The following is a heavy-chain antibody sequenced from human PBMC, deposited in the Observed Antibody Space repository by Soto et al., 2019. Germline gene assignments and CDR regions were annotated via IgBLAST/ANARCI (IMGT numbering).Heavy chain of an antibody. J-gene: IGHJ4*02. D-gene: IGHD2-15*01. CDR2: IYHSGST. Sequence: PSETLSLTCAVSGGSISSGGYSWNWIRQPPGKGLEWIGYIYHSGSTLYNPSLKSRVTISVDKSKNQFSLKLTSVTAADTAMYFCSDEPRLLTYWGQGILVTVS. V-gene: IGHV4-30-2*01. CDR3: SDEPRLLTY. CDR1: GGSISSGGYS.